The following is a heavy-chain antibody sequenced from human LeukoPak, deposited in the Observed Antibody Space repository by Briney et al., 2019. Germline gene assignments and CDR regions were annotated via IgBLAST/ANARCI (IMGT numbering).Heavy chain of an antibody. V-gene: IGHV1-18*01. CDR3: GRVDMAATKDY. J-gene: IGHJ4*02. CDR1: GYTFTGYD. CDR2: ISAYNGDT. D-gene: IGHD5-24*01. Sequence: ASVNVSCKASGYTFTGYDINWVRQAPGQGLEWMGWISAYNGDTKYAQKLQGRVTMTTDTPTSTAYMELRSLTSDDTAIYYCGRVDMAATKDYWGQGTLVTVSS.